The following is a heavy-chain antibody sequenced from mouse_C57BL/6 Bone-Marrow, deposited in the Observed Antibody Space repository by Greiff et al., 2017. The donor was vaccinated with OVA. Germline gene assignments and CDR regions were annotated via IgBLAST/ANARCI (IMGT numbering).Heavy chain of an antibody. V-gene: IGHV14-4*01. J-gene: IGHJ4*01. CDR1: GFNIKDDY. D-gene: IGHD4-1*01. Sequence: EVQLQQSGAELVRPGASVKLSCTASGFNIKDDYMHWVKQRPEQGLEWIGWLDPENGDTEYASKFQGKATITADTSSNTAYLQLSSLTSEDTAVYYCTTRRPWGDYWGKGTSVTVSS. CDR3: TTRRPWGDY. CDR2: LDPENGDT.